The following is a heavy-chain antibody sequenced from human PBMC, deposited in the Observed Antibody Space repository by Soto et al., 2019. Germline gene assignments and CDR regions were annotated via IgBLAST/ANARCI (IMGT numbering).Heavy chain of an antibody. V-gene: IGHV3-74*01. CDR3: ARGWFGPDV. D-gene: IGHD3-10*01. CDR1: GFPLSGRS. CDR2: IDNAGTDS. Sequence: EVQLVESGGGLVQPGGSLRLSCAASGFPLSGRSMHWVRQAQGKGLVWVSGIDNAGTDSTYADSVKGRFTSSRDNAKNMLYLQMNSLRVEDTAVYYCARGWFGPDVWGKGTTVTVSS. J-gene: IGHJ6*04.